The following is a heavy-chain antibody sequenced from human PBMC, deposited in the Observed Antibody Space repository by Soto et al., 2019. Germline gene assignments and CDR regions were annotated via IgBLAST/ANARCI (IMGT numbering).Heavy chain of an antibody. CDR2: IDPSDSYT. V-gene: IGHV5-10-1*01. D-gene: IGHD3-3*01. CDR1: GYSFTSYW. CDR3: ASDITIFGVVISYGMDV. Sequence: GESLKISCKGAGYSFTSYWIGWVRQMPGKGLEWMGRIDPSDSYTNYSPSFQGHVTISADKSISTAYLQWSSLKASDTAMYYCASDITIFGVVISYGMDVWGQGTTVTVSS. J-gene: IGHJ6*02.